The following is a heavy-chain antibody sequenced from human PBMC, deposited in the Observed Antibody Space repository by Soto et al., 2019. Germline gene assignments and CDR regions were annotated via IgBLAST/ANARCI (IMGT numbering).Heavy chain of an antibody. D-gene: IGHD6-6*01. CDR2: ISGSGGST. Sequence: EVQLLESGGGLVQPGGSLRLSCAASGFTFSSYAMSWVRQAPGKGLEWVSAISGSGGSTYYADSVKGRFTISTDNSKNTLYLQMNSLRAEDTAVYYCAKDPEYSSSSALDYWGQGTLVTVSS. CDR3: AKDPEYSSSSALDY. V-gene: IGHV3-23*01. CDR1: GFTFSSYA. J-gene: IGHJ4*02.